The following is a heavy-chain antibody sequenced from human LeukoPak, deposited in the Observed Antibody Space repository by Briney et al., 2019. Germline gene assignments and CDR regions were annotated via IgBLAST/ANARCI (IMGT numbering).Heavy chain of an antibody. CDR1: GFTFSNYW. D-gene: IGHD1-20*01. CDR3: AKERHPSITAALYYFDY. V-gene: IGHV3-7*05. Sequence: PGGSLRLSCAASGFTFSNYWMSWVRQAPGKGLEWVANIRQDGSEEVYVDSLKGRFTISRDNSKNTLYLQMNSLRAEDTAVYYCAKERHPSITAALYYFDYWGQGTLVSVSS. J-gene: IGHJ4*02. CDR2: IRQDGSEE.